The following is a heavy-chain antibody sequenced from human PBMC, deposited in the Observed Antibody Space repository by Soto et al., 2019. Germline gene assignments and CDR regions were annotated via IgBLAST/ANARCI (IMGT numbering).Heavy chain of an antibody. V-gene: IGHV1-18*01. Sequence: QVQLVQSGDEVKKPGASVKVSCKASGYTFTSYGISWVRQAPGQGLEWMGWISAYNGNKNYAQKLPGRVTKPTDTSTSTAYMELRSLSSDDTAVYYCARDQTPSGYGGVFNYWGQGTLITVSS. CDR3: ARDQTPSGYGGVFNY. CDR2: ISAYNGNK. CDR1: GYTFTSYG. D-gene: IGHD5-12*01. J-gene: IGHJ4*02.